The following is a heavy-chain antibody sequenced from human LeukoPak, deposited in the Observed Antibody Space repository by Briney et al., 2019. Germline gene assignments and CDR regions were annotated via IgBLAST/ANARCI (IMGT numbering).Heavy chain of an antibody. D-gene: IGHD5-18*01. CDR2: IYYSGST. CDR3: ARTTEGGYTYDYFYYYYMDV. V-gene: IGHV4-59*01. J-gene: IGHJ6*03. Sequence: GSLSLTCTVSGGSISSYYWSWIRQPPGKGLEWIGYIYYSGSTNYNPSLKSRVTISVDTSKNQFSLKLSSVTAADTAVYYCARTTEGGYTYDYFYYYYMDVWGKGTTVTISS. CDR1: GGSISSYY.